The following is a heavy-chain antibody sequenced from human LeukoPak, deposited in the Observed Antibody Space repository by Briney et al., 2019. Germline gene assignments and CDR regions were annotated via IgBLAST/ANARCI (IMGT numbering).Heavy chain of an antibody. Sequence: GESLRLSCAVSGFPFSSFWMTWVRQAPGKGLEWVATMSPDGSDMYDADSVKGRFTISRDNSKNTLYLQMNSLRAEDTAVYYCAKLKYSSGYFDYWGQGTLVTVSS. J-gene: IGHJ4*02. CDR3: AKLKYSSGYFDY. D-gene: IGHD3-22*01. V-gene: IGHV3-7*03. CDR2: MSPDGSDM. CDR1: GFPFSSFW.